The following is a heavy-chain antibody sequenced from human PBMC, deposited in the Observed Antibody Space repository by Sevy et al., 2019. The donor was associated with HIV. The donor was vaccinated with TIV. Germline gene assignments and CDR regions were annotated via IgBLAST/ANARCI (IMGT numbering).Heavy chain of an antibody. CDR1: GFTFSSYS. Sequence: GGSLRLSCAASGFTFSSYSMNWVRQAPGKGLGWVSSIISSSSYIYYANSVKGRFTISRDNAKNSMYLQLNSLRAEDTAVYYCARSSCCYYFDYWGQGTLVTVSS. V-gene: IGHV3-21*01. J-gene: IGHJ4*02. CDR3: ARSSCCYYFDY. D-gene: IGHD6-19*01. CDR2: IISSSSYI.